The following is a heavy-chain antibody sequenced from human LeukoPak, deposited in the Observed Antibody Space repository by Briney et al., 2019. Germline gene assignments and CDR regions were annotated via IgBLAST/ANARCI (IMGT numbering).Heavy chain of an antibody. CDR2: ITGSGSNT. V-gene: IGHV3-23*01. D-gene: IGHD2-8*01. CDR1: GGSITDNN. J-gene: IGHJ6*02. CDR3: AKNPNLYYYYYGMDV. Sequence: PSETLSLTCAVSGGSITDNNWWSWVRQAPGKGLEWVSTITGSGSNTYYADSVKGRFTISRDNSKNTLYLQMNSLRAEDTAVYYCAKNPNLYYYYYGMDVWGQGTTVTVSS.